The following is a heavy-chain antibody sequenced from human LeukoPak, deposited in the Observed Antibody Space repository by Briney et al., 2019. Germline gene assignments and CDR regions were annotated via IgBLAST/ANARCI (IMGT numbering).Heavy chain of an antibody. CDR1: GYTFTDYY. CDR2: INPNSGDT. Sequence: ASVKVSRKASGYTFTDYYMHWVRQAPGQGLEWMGWINPNSGDTNYAQKFQGRVTMTRDTSISTAYMELSRLRSDDTAIYYCARAFYGSRGYWGQGTLVTVSS. V-gene: IGHV1-2*02. J-gene: IGHJ4*02. CDR3: ARAFYGSRGY. D-gene: IGHD3-10*01.